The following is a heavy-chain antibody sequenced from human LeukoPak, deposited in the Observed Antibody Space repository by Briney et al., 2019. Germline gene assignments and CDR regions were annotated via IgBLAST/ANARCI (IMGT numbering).Heavy chain of an antibody. CDR1: GFTFSSYW. CDR3: ARSPSSGWRVWKPYYYYYMDV. V-gene: IGHV3-7*01. Sequence: PGGSLRLSCAASGFTFSSYWMSWVRQAPGKGLEWVANIKQDGSEKYYVDSVKGRFTISRDNAKNSLYLQMNSLRAEDTAVYYCARSPSSGWRVWKPYYYYYMDVWGKGTTVTISS. CDR2: IKQDGSEK. J-gene: IGHJ6*03. D-gene: IGHD6-19*01.